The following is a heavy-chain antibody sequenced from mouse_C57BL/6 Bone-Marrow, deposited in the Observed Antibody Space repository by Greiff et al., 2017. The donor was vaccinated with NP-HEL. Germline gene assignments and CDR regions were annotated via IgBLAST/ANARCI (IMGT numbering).Heavy chain of an antibody. V-gene: IGHV5-12*01. J-gene: IGHJ4*01. CDR1: GFTFSDYY. CDR2: ISNGGGST. D-gene: IGHD2-3*01. CDR3: ASDGYWIYAMDY. Sequence: EVKLVESGGGLVQPGGSLKLSCAASGFTFSDYYMYWVRQTPEKRLEWVAYISNGGGSTYYPDTVKGRFTISRDNAKNTLYLQMSRLKSEDTAMYYCASDGYWIYAMDYWGQGTSVTVSS.